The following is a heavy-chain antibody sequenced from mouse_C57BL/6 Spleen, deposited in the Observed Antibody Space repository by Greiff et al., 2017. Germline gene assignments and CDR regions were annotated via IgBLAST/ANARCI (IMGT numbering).Heavy chain of an antibody. CDR3: TRDYDYDGFAY. CDR1: GFTFSSYA. J-gene: IGHJ3*01. V-gene: IGHV5-9-1*02. D-gene: IGHD2-4*01. Sequence: EVQRVESGEGLVKPGGSLKLSCAASGFTFSSYAMSWVRQTPEKRLEWVAYISSGGDYIYYADTVKGRFTISRDNARNTLYLQMSSLKSEDTAMYYCTRDYDYDGFAYWGQGTLVTVSA. CDR2: ISSGGDYI.